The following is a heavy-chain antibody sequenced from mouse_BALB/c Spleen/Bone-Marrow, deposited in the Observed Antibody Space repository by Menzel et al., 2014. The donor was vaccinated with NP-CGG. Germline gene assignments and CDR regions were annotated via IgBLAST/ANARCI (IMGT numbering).Heavy chain of an antibody. Sequence: EVQGVESGGDLVKPGGSLKLSCAASGFTFSSYGMSWVRQTPDKRLEWVATISSGGSYTYYPDSVKGRFTISRDNAKNTLYLQMSNLKSEDEAMYYCARQTYYDYDGCFDYWGQGTPLTVSS. J-gene: IGHJ2*01. CDR1: GFTFSSYG. D-gene: IGHD2-4*01. V-gene: IGHV5-6*01. CDR2: ISSGGSYT. CDR3: ARQTYYDYDGCFDY.